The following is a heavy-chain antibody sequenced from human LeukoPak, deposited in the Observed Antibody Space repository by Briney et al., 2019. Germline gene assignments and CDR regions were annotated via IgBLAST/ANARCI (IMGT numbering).Heavy chain of an antibody. V-gene: IGHV3-74*01. D-gene: IGHD2-15*01. CDR1: GFTFSNYW. CDR3: ARGQDPAYALDI. J-gene: IGHJ3*02. CDR2: INPDGSYT. Sequence: GGSLRLSCAASGFTFSNYWMHWVRQVSGKGLVWVSLINPDGSYTRYADSVKGRFTISRDNAKNTLYLQMNSLGAEDTAVYYCARGQDPAYALDIWGQGTMVTVSS.